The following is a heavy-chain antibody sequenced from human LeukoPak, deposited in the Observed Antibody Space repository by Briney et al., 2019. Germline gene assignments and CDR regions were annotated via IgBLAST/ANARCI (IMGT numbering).Heavy chain of an antibody. CDR2: INSDGSST. Sequence: PGGSLRLSCAASGFTFSSYWMHWVRQAPGKGLVWVSRINSDGSSTTYADSVRGRFTISRDDAKNTLYLQMNSLRAEDTAVYYGAKDRGGDYYYYFMDVWGKGTTVTISS. CDR1: GFTFSSYW. J-gene: IGHJ6*03. CDR3: AKDRGGDYYYYFMDV. D-gene: IGHD2-21*01. V-gene: IGHV3-74*01.